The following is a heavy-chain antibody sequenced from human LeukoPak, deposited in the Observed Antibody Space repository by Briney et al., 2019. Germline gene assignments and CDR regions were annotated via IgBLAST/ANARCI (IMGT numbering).Heavy chain of an antibody. Sequence: PGGSLRLSCVASGFTFTTYAMSWVRQAPGRGLEWVSSISGSGGSTYYADSVKGRFTISRDSSKNTLLLQLNSLSAEDTAVYYCARDFSWGVDSWGQGTLVTVSS. D-gene: IGHD3-10*01. CDR3: ARDFSWGVDS. J-gene: IGHJ4*02. CDR2: ISGSGGST. CDR1: GFTFTTYA. V-gene: IGHV3-23*01.